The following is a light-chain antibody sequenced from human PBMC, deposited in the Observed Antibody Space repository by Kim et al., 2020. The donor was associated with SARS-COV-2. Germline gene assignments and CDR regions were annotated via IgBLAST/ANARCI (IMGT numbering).Light chain of an antibody. Sequence: GQSVTISCTGTSRDVGNYNYLSWYQQHPGKAPKLMIYEVIKRPSGVPDRFSGSKSGNTASLTVSGLQAEDEADYYCSSYAGSNKVVFGGGTQLTVL. J-gene: IGLJ2*01. V-gene: IGLV2-8*01. CDR1: SRDVGNYNY. CDR3: SSYAGSNKVV. CDR2: EVI.